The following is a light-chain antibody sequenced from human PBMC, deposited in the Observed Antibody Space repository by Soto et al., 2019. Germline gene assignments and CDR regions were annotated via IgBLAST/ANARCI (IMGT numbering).Light chain of an antibody. V-gene: IGKV3-20*01. Sequence: EIVLTQSPGTLSLSPGERATLSCRASQSVSSSSLAWYQQKPGQAPRLLIYGASSRATGIPDRFSGSGSGTDFTLTISRLEPEDFAVYYCQQYGNSPLTFGGGTKVGIK. J-gene: IGKJ4*01. CDR3: QQYGNSPLT. CDR2: GAS. CDR1: QSVSSSS.